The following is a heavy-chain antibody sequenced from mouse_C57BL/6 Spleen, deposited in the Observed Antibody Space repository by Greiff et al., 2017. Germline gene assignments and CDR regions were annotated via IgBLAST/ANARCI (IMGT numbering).Heavy chain of an antibody. J-gene: IGHJ4*01. CDR3: ARGKGSKPLYYYAMDY. V-gene: IGHV1-26*01. CDR1: GYTFTDYY. D-gene: IGHD1-1*01. Sequence: VQLQQSGPELVKPGASVKISCKASGYTFTDYYMNWVKQSHGKSLEWIGDINPNNGGTSYNQKFKGKATLTVDKSSSTAYMELRSLTSDDSAVYYCARGKGSKPLYYYAMDYWGQGTSVTVSS. CDR2: INPNNGGT.